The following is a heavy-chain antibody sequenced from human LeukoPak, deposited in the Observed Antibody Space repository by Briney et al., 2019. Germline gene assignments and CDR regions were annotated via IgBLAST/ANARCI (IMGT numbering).Heavy chain of an antibody. CDR1: GFTFSSYA. V-gene: IGHV3-23*01. CDR3: AKSKNPDYYYGMDV. D-gene: IGHD2/OR15-2a*01. CDR2: ISGSGGST. Sequence: PGGSLRLSCAASGFTFSSYAMSWVRQAPGKGLEWVSAISGSGGSTYYADSVKGRFTISRDDSKNTLYLQMNSLRAEDTAVYYCAKSKNPDYYYGMDVWGQGTTVTVSS. J-gene: IGHJ6*02.